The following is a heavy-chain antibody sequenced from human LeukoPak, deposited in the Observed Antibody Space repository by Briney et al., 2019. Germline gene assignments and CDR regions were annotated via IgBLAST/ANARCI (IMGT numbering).Heavy chain of an antibody. V-gene: IGHV3-9*01. CDR2: ISWNSGSI. CDR3: AKDIVDYGDYLGAFDI. J-gene: IGHJ3*02. D-gene: IGHD4-17*01. Sequence: GRSLGLSCEASGFTFDDYAMHWVRQAPGKGLEWVSGISWNSGSIGYADSVKGRFTISRDNAKNSLYLQMNSLRAEDTALYYCAKDIVDYGDYLGAFDIWGQGTMVTVSS. CDR1: GFTFDDYA.